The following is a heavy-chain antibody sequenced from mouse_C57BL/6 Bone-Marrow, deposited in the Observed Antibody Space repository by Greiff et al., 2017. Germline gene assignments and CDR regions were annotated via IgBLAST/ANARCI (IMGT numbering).Heavy chain of an antibody. CDR3: ARGFITTVGGGDY. V-gene: IGHV1-82*01. J-gene: IGHJ2*01. CDR1: GYAFSSSW. Sequence: VQLLQSGPELVKPGASVKISCKASGYAFSSSWMNWVKQRPGKGLEWIGRIYPGDGDTNYNGKFKGKATLTADKSSSTAYMQLSSLTSEDSAVYFCARGFITTVGGGDYWGQGTTLTVSS. D-gene: IGHD1-1*01. CDR2: IYPGDGDT.